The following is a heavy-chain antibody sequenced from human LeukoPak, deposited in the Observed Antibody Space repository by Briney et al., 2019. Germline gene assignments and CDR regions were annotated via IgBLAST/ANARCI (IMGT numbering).Heavy chain of an antibody. D-gene: IGHD2-2*01. CDR2: INPNSGGT. J-gene: IGHJ6*02. CDR3: AREAELEGPIVVVPAADRSSSGMDV. Sequence: ASVKVSCKASGYTFTGYYMHWVRQAPGQGLEWMGWINPNSGGTNYAQKLQGRVTMTTDTSTSTAYMELRSLRSDDTAVYYCAREAELEGPIVVVPAADRSSSGMDVWGQGTTVTVSS. CDR1: GYTFTGYY. V-gene: IGHV1-2*02.